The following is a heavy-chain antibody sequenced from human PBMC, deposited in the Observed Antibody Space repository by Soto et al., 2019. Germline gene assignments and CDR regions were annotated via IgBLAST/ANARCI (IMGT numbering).Heavy chain of an antibody. V-gene: IGHV3-23*01. CDR1: GFTFSSYA. CDR3: AKDLSNYFDY. Sequence: GESLKISCAASGFTFSSYAMSWVRQAPGKGLEWVSAISGSGGSTYYADSVKGRFTISRDNSKNTLYLQMNSLRAEDTAVYYCAKDLSNYFDYWGQGTLVTVSS. D-gene: IGHD4-4*01. J-gene: IGHJ4*02. CDR2: ISGSGGST.